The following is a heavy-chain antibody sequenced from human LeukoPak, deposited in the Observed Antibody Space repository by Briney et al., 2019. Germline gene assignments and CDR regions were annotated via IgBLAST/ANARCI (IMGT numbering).Heavy chain of an antibody. D-gene: IGHD2-15*01. V-gene: IGHV1-2*02. Sequence: ASVKVSCKASGSTFTGYYIHWVRQAPGQGLEWMGWINPDSGGTNYAQKFQGRVTMTRDTSISTAYMELSRLRSDDTAVYFCARALILEDYIDVWGTGTTVTVSS. CDR1: GSTFTGYY. CDR3: ARALILEDYIDV. J-gene: IGHJ6*03. CDR2: INPDSGGT.